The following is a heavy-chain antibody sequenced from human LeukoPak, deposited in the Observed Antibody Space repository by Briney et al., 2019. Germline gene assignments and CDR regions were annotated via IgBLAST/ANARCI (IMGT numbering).Heavy chain of an antibody. J-gene: IGHJ4*02. V-gene: IGHV3-20*04. CDR3: ARDLSSNWYNFAY. CDR2: INWDGANT. CDR1: GFTFADYG. Sequence: PGGSLRLSCADSGFTFADYGMRWVRQVPGKGLEWVAGINWDGANTFYADSVKGRFIITRDNAKKSLYLQMISLRVEDTALYYCARDLSSNWYNFAYWGQGTLVTVSS. D-gene: IGHD6-13*01.